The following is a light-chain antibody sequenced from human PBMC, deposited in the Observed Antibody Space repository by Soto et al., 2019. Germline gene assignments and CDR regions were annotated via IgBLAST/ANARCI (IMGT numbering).Light chain of an antibody. V-gene: IGKV1-5*03. CDR1: QNIRNW. CDR2: KAS. Sequence: DIQMTQSPSTVSASVGDSATITCRASQNIRNWLAWYQQKPGKAPKLLIYKASTLKSGVPSRFSGSGSGTEFTLTISSLQPDDFATYYCQHYNSYSEAFGQGTNV. J-gene: IGKJ1*01. CDR3: QHYNSYSEA.